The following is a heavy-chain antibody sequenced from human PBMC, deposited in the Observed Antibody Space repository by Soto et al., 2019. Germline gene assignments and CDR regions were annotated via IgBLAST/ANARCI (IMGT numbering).Heavy chain of an antibody. J-gene: IGHJ3*02. Sequence: PGGSLRLSCDASGLSISGIKNVAWERQATRKGVEWVSAPYDVDGTFYADSVKGRFTSSMDRSKTTVYLQTNDLRPGDTAVDCGATWREREHAYDIWGRGTTVTVS. CDR1: GLSISGIKN. D-gene: IGHD1-1*01. CDR3: ATWREREHAYDI. CDR2: PYDVDGT. V-gene: IGHV3-53*01.